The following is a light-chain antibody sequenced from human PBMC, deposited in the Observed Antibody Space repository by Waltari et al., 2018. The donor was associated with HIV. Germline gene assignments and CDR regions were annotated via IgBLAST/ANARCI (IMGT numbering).Light chain of an antibody. CDR3: GTWDSSLSAWV. Sequence: QSVLTQPPSVSAAPGQKVTISCSGSSSNIGNNYVSWYQQFPGTAPTLLIFENKLRPAVIPDRFAGSKSGTSAALGISGLQTGDEADYYCGTWDSSLSAWVFGGGTKLTVL. V-gene: IGLV1-51*02. J-gene: IGLJ3*02. CDR1: SSNIGNNY. CDR2: ENK.